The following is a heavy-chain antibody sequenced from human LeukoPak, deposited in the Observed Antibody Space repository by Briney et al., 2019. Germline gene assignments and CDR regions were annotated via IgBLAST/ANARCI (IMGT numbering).Heavy chain of an antibody. CDR3: ARDNYYDSSGYRY. CDR2: INPNSGGT. Sequence: ASVKVSCKASGYTFTGYYMHWVRQAPGQGLEWMGWINPNSGGTNYAQKFQGWVTMTRDTSISTAYMELSRLRSDDTAVYYCARDNYYDSSGYRYWGQGTLVTVSS. D-gene: IGHD3-22*01. J-gene: IGHJ4*02. V-gene: IGHV1-2*04. CDR1: GYTFTGYY.